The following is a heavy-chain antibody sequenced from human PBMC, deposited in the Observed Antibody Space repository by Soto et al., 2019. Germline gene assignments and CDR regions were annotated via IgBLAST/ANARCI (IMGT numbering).Heavy chain of an antibody. J-gene: IGHJ4*02. CDR3: ARDLTDYNYEYKFGF. CDR1: GFTFSDFG. D-gene: IGHD4-4*01. CDR2: ISFEGSTK. Sequence: QVQLVESGGGEVQPGRSLRLSCAASGFTFSDFGMHWVRQSPGKGLEWVAVISFEGSTKYFAESVKGRFTISRDDSKNTVYLQMNSLRPEDTAVYFCARDLTDYNYEYKFGFWGQGTLVTVSS. V-gene: IGHV3-30*03.